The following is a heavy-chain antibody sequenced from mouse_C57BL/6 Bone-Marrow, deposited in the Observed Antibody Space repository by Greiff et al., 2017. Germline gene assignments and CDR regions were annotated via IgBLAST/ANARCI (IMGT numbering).Heavy chain of an antibody. CDR2: IDPSDSYP. Sequence: QVQLQQPGAELVRPGTSVKLSCKASGYTFTSYWMHWVKQRPGQGLEWIGVIDPSDSYPNYNQKFQGKATLTVDTSSSTAYMQLSSLTSEDSAVYYCARGGYYGSRIAYWGQGTLVTVSA. D-gene: IGHD1-1*01. CDR3: ARGGYYGSRIAY. V-gene: IGHV1-59*01. CDR1: GYTFTSYW. J-gene: IGHJ3*01.